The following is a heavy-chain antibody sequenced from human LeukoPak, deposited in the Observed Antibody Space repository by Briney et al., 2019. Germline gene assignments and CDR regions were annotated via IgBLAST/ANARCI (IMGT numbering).Heavy chain of an antibody. CDR1: GFTFSSYS. V-gene: IGHV3-21*01. Sequence: GGSLRLSCAASGFTFSSYSMNWVRQAPGKGLEWVSSISSSSSYIYYADSVKGRFTISRDNAKNSLYLQMNSLRAEDTAVYYCARIMTTVTTVEYWGQGTLVTVSS. CDR2: ISSSSSYI. J-gene: IGHJ4*02. CDR3: ARIMTTVTTVEY. D-gene: IGHD4-17*01.